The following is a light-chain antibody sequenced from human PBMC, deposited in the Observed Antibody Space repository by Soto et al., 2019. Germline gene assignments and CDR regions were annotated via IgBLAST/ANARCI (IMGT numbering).Light chain of an antibody. CDR2: AAS. CDR3: QQGYSTPLT. CDR1: QSISNY. J-gene: IGKJ4*01. V-gene: IGKV1-39*01. Sequence: DIQMTQSPSSLSASVGDRVTITCRASQSISNYLSWYQQKPGKAPNFLIYAASSLQSGVPSRFSGSGSGTDFTLTISDLQPEDFATYYCQQGYSTPLTFGGGTKVEIK.